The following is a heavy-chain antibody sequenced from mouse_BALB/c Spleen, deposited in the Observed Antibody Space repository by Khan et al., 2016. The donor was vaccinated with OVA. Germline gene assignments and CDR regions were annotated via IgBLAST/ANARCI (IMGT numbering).Heavy chain of an antibody. CDR2: IYPGDGNT. Sequence: VELVESGAELVRPGSSLKISCKASGYAFSNYWMNWVKLRPGKGLEWIGQIYPGDGNTNYNGKFKDKATLTADKSSRTAYIELSSLTSEDSAVSFCAWSVYDFFAYWGQGTLVTVSA. D-gene: IGHD2-14*01. V-gene: IGHV1-80*01. CDR3: AWSVYDFFAY. J-gene: IGHJ3*01. CDR1: GYAFSNYW.